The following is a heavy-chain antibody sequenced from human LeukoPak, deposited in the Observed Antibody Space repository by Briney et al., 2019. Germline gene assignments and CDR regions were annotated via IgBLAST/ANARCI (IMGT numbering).Heavy chain of an antibody. D-gene: IGHD2-21*02. CDR3: TRMTAGHDY. J-gene: IGHJ4*02. Sequence: PSETLSLTCAVSGVSFDDYYWSWVRQTPGKGLECIGEINHSGYTNDSPSLKSRVTHSIDTSRKQFSLNLRSVTVADTGIYYCTRMTAGHDYWGQGTLVTVSS. CDR2: INHSGYT. V-gene: IGHV4-34*01. CDR1: GVSFDDYY.